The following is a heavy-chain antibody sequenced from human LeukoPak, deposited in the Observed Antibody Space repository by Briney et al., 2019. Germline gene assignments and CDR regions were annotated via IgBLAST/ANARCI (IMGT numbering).Heavy chain of an antibody. Sequence: GGSLRLSCAASGFTFSSYSMNWVRQAPGKGLEWVSSISSSSSYIYYADSVKGRFTISRDNAKNPLYLQMNSLRAEDTAVYYCARDFDYCSSTSCHDAFDIWGQGTMVTVSS. J-gene: IGHJ3*02. CDR1: GFTFSSYS. D-gene: IGHD2-2*01. CDR2: ISSSSSYI. CDR3: ARDFDYCSSTSCHDAFDI. V-gene: IGHV3-21*01.